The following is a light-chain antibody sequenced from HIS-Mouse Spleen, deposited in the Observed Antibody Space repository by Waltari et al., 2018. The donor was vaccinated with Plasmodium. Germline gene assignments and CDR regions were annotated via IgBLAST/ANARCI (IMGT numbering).Light chain of an antibody. Sequence: SYELTQPSSVSVSPGQTARITCSGDVLAKKYARWFQQKPGQAPVLVIYKGSERPSGIPERFSGSSSVTTFTLTISGAQVEDEADYYCYSAADNNLVFGGGTKLTVL. V-gene: IGLV3-27*01. CDR1: VLAKKY. CDR2: KGS. J-gene: IGLJ3*02. CDR3: YSAADNNLV.